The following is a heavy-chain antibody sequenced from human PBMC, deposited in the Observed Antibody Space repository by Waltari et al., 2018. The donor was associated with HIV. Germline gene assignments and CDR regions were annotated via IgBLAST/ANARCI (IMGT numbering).Heavy chain of an antibody. CDR2: IYHSGST. J-gene: IGHJ5*02. D-gene: IGHD2-2*02. CDR3: ARGGYCSSTSCYTIPWFDP. CDR1: GGSISSGGYS. V-gene: IGHV4-30-2*01. Sequence: QLQLQESGSGLVKPSQTLSLTCAVSGGSISSGGYSWSWIRQPPGKGLEWIGYIYHSGSTSYNPSLKSRVTISVDRSKNQFSLKLSSVTAADTAVYYCARGGYCSSTSCYTIPWFDPWGQGTLVTVSS.